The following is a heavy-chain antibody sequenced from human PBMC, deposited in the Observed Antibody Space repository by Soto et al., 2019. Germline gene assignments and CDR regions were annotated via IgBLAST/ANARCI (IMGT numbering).Heavy chain of an antibody. CDR3: ARADPDASVGF. J-gene: IGHJ4*02. D-gene: IGHD3-16*01. CDR2: ISYSGSS. Sequence: SETLSLTCTVSGGSMSSHYWTRLRQPPGKGLEWIGYISYSGSSYYNPSLKSRVTISADTSRNQFSLRLTSVIAADTAVYFCARADPDASVGFWGQGTLVTVSS. CDR1: GGSMSSHY. V-gene: IGHV4-59*11.